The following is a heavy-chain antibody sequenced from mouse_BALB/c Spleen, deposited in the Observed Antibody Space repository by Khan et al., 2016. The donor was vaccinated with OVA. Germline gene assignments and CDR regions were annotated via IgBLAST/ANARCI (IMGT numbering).Heavy chain of an antibody. D-gene: IGHD4-1*01. Sequence: EVQLVESGGDLVKPGGSLKLSCAASGFTFSAYSMSWVRQTPDKRLEWVATISSGADYTYYPDGVKGGFTISRDNAKNTLYLQMISLKSEDTAMYYCASHLTGSFAYWGQGTLVTVSA. CDR3: ASHLTGSFAY. J-gene: IGHJ3*01. CDR2: ISSGADYT. V-gene: IGHV5-6*01. CDR1: GFTFSAYS.